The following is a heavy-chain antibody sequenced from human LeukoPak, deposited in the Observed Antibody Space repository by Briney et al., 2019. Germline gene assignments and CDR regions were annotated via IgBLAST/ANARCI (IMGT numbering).Heavy chain of an antibody. J-gene: IGHJ4*02. CDR3: ARDGDSFMVGFDF. D-gene: IGHD3-10*01. V-gene: IGHV1-2*02. CDR1: GYTFTGYY. Sequence: ASVKVSCKASGYTFTGYYMYWVRQAPGQGLECMGWISPNSGDTKSAQNFQGRVTMTRDTSISTAYMELSRLTSDDTAVYYCARDGDSFMVGFDFWGQGTLVTVSS. CDR2: ISPNSGDT.